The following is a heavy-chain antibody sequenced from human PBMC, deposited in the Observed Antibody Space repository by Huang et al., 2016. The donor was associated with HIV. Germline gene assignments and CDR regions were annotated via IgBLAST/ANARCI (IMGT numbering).Heavy chain of an antibody. CDR2: VNPDTGST. V-gene: IGHV1-8*03. J-gene: IGHJ6*03. CDR3: ARGRFGETYNDNMDV. Sequence: QVQLVQSGAEMKKPGAAVNVSCRASGYTFINYDISWLRRATGEWVEWMGCVNPDTGSTGYAQSFQGRVSITRKTSISTAYMELSGLTSADTAIYYCARGRFGETYNDNMDVWGKGTTVTVSS. CDR1: GYTFINYD. D-gene: IGHD3-10*01.